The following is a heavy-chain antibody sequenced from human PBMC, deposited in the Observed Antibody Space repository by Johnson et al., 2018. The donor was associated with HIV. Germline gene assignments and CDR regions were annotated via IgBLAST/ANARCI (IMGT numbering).Heavy chain of an antibody. CDR3: ARAYTYGAFDL. CDR1: GFTFSSYG. J-gene: IGHJ3*01. V-gene: IGHV3-33*01. CDR2: IWYDGSNK. Sequence: QVQLVESGGGVVQPGRSLRLSCAASGFTFSSYGMHWVRQAPGKGLEWVAVIWYDGSNKYYADSVKGRFIISRDNSKNTLYLQMNSLRAEDTAVYFCARAYTYGAFDLWGQGTLVTVSS. D-gene: IGHD3-16*01.